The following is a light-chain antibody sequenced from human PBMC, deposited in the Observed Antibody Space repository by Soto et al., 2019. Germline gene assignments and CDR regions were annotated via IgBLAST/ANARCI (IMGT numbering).Light chain of an antibody. V-gene: IGKV3-11*01. CDR1: QSVSSY. CDR3: QQPSNCPT. J-gene: IGKJ1*01. CDR2: DAS. Sequence: QGESGKLGGRASQSVSSYLAWYQQKPGQAPRLLIYDASNRATGIPARFCGSGSGSDFALPFRNPGPADFAVYNCQQPSNCPTYGQGTKVDI.